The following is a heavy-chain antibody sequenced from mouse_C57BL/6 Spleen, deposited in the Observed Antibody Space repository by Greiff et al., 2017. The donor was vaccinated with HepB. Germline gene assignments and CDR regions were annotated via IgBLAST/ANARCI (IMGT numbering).Heavy chain of an antibody. CDR1: GYSITSGYY. J-gene: IGHJ3*01. CDR3: ARDTESTNYYGSSYGFAY. D-gene: IGHD1-1*01. CDR2: ISYDGSN. V-gene: IGHV3-6*01. Sequence: EVQLQESGPGLVKPSQSLSLTCSVTGYSITSGYYWNWIRQFPGNKLEWMGYISYDGSNNYNPSLKNRISITRDTSKNQFFLKLNSVTTEDTATYYCARDTESTNYYGSSYGFAYWGQGTLVTVSA.